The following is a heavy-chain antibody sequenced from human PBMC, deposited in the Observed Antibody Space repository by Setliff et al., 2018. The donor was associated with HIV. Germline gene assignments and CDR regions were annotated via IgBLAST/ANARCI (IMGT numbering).Heavy chain of an antibody. Sequence: EASVKVSCKASGYTFSNHTIHWVRLAPGQRPEWMGWLNAGYGNTKYSQKLQGRVTITRDISASTAYMELSSLRSEDTAVYYCARSGLVYDDVLTGPPTDYWGQGTLVTVSS. CDR1: GYTFSNHT. V-gene: IGHV1-3*01. CDR3: ARSGLVYDDVLTGPPTDY. CDR2: LNAGYGNT. D-gene: IGHD3-9*01. J-gene: IGHJ4*02.